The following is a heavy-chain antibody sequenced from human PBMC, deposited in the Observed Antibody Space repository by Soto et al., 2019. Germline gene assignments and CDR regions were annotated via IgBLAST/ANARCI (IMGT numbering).Heavy chain of an antibody. Sequence: SETLSLTCTVSGGSISSGGYYWSWIRQHPGKGLEWIGYIYYSGSTYYIPSLKSRVTISVDTSKNQFSLKLSSVTAADTAVYYCARLKCTAGQLVRFDDWGQGTLVTVSS. D-gene: IGHD6-6*01. J-gene: IGHJ4*02. V-gene: IGHV4-31*03. CDR1: GGSISSGGYY. CDR2: IYYSGST. CDR3: ARLKCTAGQLVRFDD.